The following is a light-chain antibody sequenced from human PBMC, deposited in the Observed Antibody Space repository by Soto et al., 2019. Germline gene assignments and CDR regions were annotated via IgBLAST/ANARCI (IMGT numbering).Light chain of an antibody. Sequence: DAVMTQSPLSLTVTLGQPASISCRSSQSLVHSDGTTYLHWLQQRPGQSPRRLIYKVSNRDSGDPDRFSGSGSATDFTLKISRVEAEDVGIYYCMQGTFWPYTFGQGTKLEIK. CDR2: KVS. CDR3: MQGTFWPYT. J-gene: IGKJ2*01. CDR1: QSLVHSDGTTY. V-gene: IGKV2-30*02.